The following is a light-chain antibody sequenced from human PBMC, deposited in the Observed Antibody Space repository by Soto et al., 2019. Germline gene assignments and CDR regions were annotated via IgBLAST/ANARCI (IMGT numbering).Light chain of an antibody. CDR2: KAS. CDR3: QQYTTYSAT. Sequence: DIQMTQSPSTLSASVGDRVTITCRASQSISSWLAWYQQKPGKAPKLLIHKASILQSGVPSRFSGSESGTEFTLTISSLQPDDFATYYCQQYTTYSATFGQGTMVEIK. V-gene: IGKV1-5*03. J-gene: IGKJ1*01. CDR1: QSISSW.